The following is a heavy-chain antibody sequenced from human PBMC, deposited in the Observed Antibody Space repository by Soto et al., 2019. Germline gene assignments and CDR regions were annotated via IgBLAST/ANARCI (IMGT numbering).Heavy chain of an antibody. J-gene: IGHJ6*02. CDR1: GGSISSYY. Sequence: SETLSLTCTVSGGSISSYYWSWIRQPPGKGLEWIGYIYYSGSTNYNPSLKSRVTISVDTSKNQFSLKLSSVTAADTAVYYCAREQAKGGYYYYGMDVWGQGTTVTVSS. CDR2: IYYSGST. V-gene: IGHV4-59*08. D-gene: IGHD1-26*01. CDR3: AREQAKGGYYYYGMDV.